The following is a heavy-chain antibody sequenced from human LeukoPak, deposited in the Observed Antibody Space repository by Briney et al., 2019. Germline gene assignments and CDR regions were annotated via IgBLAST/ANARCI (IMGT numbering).Heavy chain of an antibody. V-gene: IGHV4-61*02. D-gene: IGHD3-10*01. Sequence: PSETLSLTCTVSGGSISSGSYYWSWIRQPAGKGLEWIGRIYTSGSTNYNPSLKSRVTISVDTSKNQFSLKLSSVTAADTAVCYCARDAGDYYYYYYMDVWGKGTTVTISS. CDR2: IYTSGST. CDR3: ARDAGDYYYYYYMDV. CDR1: GGSISSGSYY. J-gene: IGHJ6*03.